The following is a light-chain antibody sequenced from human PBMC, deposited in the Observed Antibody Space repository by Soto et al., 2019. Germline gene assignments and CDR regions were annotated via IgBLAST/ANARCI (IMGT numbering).Light chain of an antibody. CDR2: SVS. Sequence: DIQMTQSPSALSASVGDTVTVTCRARQAIGDHLAWFQQQPGKVPQRLIYSVSTLHTGAPSRFSGSGSETDFTLTITNLQTEDFASYFCLHHYTYPPAFGGGT. J-gene: IGKJ4*01. V-gene: IGKV1-17*03. CDR3: LHHYTYPPA. CDR1: QAIGDH.